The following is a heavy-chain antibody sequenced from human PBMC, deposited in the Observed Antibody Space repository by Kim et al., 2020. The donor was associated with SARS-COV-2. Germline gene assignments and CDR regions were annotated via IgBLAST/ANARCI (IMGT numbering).Heavy chain of an antibody. D-gene: IGHD4-17*01. J-gene: IGHJ4*02. V-gene: IGHV3-21*01. Sequence: AASVKGRVTIYRDNAKNPLSLQMNSLRAEDTAVYYCARDGLVTTVTTVDYWGQGTLVSVSS. CDR3: ARDGLVTTVTTVDY.